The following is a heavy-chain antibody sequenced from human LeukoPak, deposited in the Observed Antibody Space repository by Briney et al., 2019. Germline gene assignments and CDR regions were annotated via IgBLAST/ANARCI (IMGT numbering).Heavy chain of an antibody. J-gene: IGHJ6*03. CDR3: ARGHGRGDYYYYMDV. Sequence: ASMKVSCKASGYTFTGYYMHWVRQAPGQGLEWMGWINPNSGGTNYAQKFQGRVTMTRDTSISTAYMELSRLRSDDTAVYYCARGHGRGDYYYYMDVWGKGTTVTVSS. CDR1: GYTFTGYY. D-gene: IGHD3-10*01. V-gene: IGHV1-2*02. CDR2: INPNSGGT.